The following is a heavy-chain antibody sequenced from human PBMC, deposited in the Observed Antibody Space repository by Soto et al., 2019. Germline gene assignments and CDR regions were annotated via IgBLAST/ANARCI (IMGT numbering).Heavy chain of an antibody. V-gene: IGHV3-21*01. CDR3: ARDGRGDFWSGYYFDY. CDR2: ISSSSSYI. Sequence: EVQLVESGGGLVKPGGPLGLPCPASGLPLGAYSRNWSPRPPGRGWGGVSSISSSSSYIYSADSVKGRFTISRDNAKNSLYLQMNSLRAEDTAVYYCARDGRGDFWSGYYFDYWGQGTLVTVSS. J-gene: IGHJ4*02. D-gene: IGHD3-3*01. CDR1: GLPLGAYS.